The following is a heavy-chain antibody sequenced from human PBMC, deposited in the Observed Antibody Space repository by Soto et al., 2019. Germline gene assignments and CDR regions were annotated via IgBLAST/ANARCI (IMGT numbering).Heavy chain of an antibody. CDR2: ISSSSSYI. CDR1: GFTFSSYS. D-gene: IGHD6-13*01. Sequence: GGSLRLSCAASGFTFSSYSMNWVRQAPGKGLEWVSSISSSSSYIYYADSVKGRFTISRDNAKNSLYLQMNSLRAEDTAVYYCARDLRRAAADYWGQGTLVTVSS. V-gene: IGHV3-21*01. J-gene: IGHJ4*02. CDR3: ARDLRRAAADY.